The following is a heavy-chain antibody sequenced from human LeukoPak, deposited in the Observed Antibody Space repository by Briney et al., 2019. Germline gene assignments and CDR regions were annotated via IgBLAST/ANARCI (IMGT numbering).Heavy chain of an antibody. Sequence: GGSLRLSCAASGFTFSNFAMSWVRQAPGKGLEWVSTISGGGAYTYYADSVKGRFTISRDNAKNSLYLQMNSLRAEDTAVYYCARTAYSSSWYYFDYWGQGTLVTVSS. CDR1: GFTFSNFA. D-gene: IGHD6-13*01. CDR2: ISGGGAYT. V-gene: IGHV3-23*01. CDR3: ARTAYSSSWYYFDY. J-gene: IGHJ4*02.